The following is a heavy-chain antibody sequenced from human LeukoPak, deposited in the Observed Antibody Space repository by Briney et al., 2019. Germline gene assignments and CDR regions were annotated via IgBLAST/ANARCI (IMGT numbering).Heavy chain of an antibody. CDR3: VRDNRSYNFDY. CDR2: IKSDGSST. D-gene: IGHD1-26*01. CDR1: GFNFPPYW. V-gene: IGHV3-74*01. J-gene: IGHJ4*02. Sequence: GGSLRLSCAASGFNFPPYWMHWVRQAPGKGLVWVSRIKSDGSSTSIADSAKGRFTISRDNANNTVYLQMNSLRAEDTAVYYCVRDNRSYNFDYWGQGALVTVSS.